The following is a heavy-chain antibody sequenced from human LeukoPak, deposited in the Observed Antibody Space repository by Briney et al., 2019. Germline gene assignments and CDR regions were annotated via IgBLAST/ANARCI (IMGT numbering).Heavy chain of an antibody. CDR2: INPSGGST. CDR1: GYAFTNYY. J-gene: IGHJ4*02. CDR3: AREGAAAGSNFDY. Sequence: GASVKVSCKSSGYAFTNYYMHWVRQAPGQGLEWMGIINPSGGSTIYAQKFQGRVTMTRDTSTSTIYMELSSLRSEDTAVYYCAREGAAAGSNFDYWGQGTWVTVSS. V-gene: IGHV1-46*01. D-gene: IGHD6-13*01.